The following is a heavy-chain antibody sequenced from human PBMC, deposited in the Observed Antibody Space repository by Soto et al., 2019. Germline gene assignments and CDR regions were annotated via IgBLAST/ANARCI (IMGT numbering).Heavy chain of an antibody. D-gene: IGHD3-16*01. V-gene: IGHV4-59*08. J-gene: IGHJ3*01. Sequence: QVQLQESGPGLVKPSVTLSLTCTVSGDSIRSYYWSWIRQPPGKGLEWIGYIYYSGSTNYNPSLKSRVTISVDTSKNQFSLKLSSVTAADTAVYYCARLSMITLGGIRKDAFDVWGQGTMVTVSS. CDR3: ARLSMITLGGIRKDAFDV. CDR1: GDSIRSYY. CDR2: IYYSGST.